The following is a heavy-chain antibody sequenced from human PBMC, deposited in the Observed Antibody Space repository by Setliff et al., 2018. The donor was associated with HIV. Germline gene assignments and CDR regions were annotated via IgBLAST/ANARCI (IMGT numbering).Heavy chain of an antibody. J-gene: IGHJ4*02. CDR3: AVWFGQVSGLHY. CDR2: IDPSDSYT. D-gene: IGHD3-10*01. V-gene: IGHV5-10-1*04. Sequence: GESLKISCKGSGYSFTSYWISWVRQMPGKGLEWMGRIDPSDSYTNYSPSFQGQVTISADKSISTAYLQWSSLKAADTAMYYCAVWFGQVSGLHYWGQGTLVTVSS. CDR1: GYSFTSYW.